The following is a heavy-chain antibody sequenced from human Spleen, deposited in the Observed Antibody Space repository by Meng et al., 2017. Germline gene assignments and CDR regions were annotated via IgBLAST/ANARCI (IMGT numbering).Heavy chain of an antibody. Sequence: GESLKISCAASRFTFSSYAMSWVRQAPGKGLEWVSTISGSGGRTYYADSVKGRFTISRDNSKNTVFLQINSLRVEDTAVYYCARSPIDKYDLSALPLDYWGQGTLVT. D-gene: IGHD3-16*01. CDR1: RFTFSSYA. J-gene: IGHJ4*02. CDR2: ISGSGGRT. CDR3: ARSPIDKYDLSALPLDY. V-gene: IGHV3-23*01.